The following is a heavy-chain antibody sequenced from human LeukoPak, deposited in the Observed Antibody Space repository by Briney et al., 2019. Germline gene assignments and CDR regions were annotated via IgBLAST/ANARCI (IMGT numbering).Heavy chain of an antibody. Sequence: PSETLSLTCTVTGGSITSSGLYWGWLRQPPGKGRVWNGNFYYGGSVYYNPPLKSRVTISVDTSKSQFSLKLSSVTAAGTAVYYCARQPNLVVVDNWFDPWGQGTLVAVSS. CDR1: GGSITSSGLY. J-gene: IGHJ5*02. D-gene: IGHD2-15*01. V-gene: IGHV4-39*07. CDR2: FYYGGSV. CDR3: ARQPNLVVVDNWFDP.